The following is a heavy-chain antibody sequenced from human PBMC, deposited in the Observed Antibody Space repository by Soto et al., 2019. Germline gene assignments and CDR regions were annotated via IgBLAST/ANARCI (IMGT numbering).Heavy chain of an antibody. V-gene: IGHV3-23*01. CDR1: GFPFRDFD. Sequence: GGSLSLYCSASGFPFRDFDMTGVRCVPGRGLVWVAALDGAGGSTYYAESARGRFSISRDNPQNTLFLQMKRLTVDDPAIYDCAAPRDEYGSGVSWFTYGMDGWGQGTTVTVAS. CDR3: AAPRDEYGSGVSWFTYGMDG. J-gene: IGHJ6*02. D-gene: IGHD3-10*01. CDR2: LDGAGGST.